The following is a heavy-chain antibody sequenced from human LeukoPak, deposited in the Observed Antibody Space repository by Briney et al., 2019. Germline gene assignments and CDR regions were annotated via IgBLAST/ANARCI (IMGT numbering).Heavy chain of an antibody. Sequence: GGSLRLSCAASGFTFSSYEMNWVRQAPGEGLEWISYISSSGSSVKYADSVKGRFTISRDNAKNSLYLQMDSLRAEDTAIYYCTTDHVGATVEFDSWGQGTLVTVSS. J-gene: IGHJ4*02. V-gene: IGHV3-48*03. CDR3: TTDHVGATVEFDS. CDR1: GFTFSSYE. CDR2: ISSSGSSV. D-gene: IGHD1-26*01.